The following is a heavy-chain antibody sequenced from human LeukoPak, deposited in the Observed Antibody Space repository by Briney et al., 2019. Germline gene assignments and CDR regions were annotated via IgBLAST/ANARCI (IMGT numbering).Heavy chain of an antibody. J-gene: IGHJ1*01. V-gene: IGHV3-30*02. CDR1: GFDFSNYA. D-gene: IGHD1-1*01. CDR2: IRYDGNTK. CDR3: ARASADNGGYFQQ. Sequence: PGGSLRLSCAASGFDFSNYAMYWVRQAPGKGLEWVTFIRYDGNTKYYADSVKGRFTISRDNSKNTLFLHMESLRRDDSAVYFCARASADNGGYFQQWGQGTLVTVSS.